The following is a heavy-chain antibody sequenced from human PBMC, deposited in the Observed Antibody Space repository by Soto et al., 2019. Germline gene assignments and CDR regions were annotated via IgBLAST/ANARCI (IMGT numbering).Heavy chain of an antibody. CDR2: INYNGNT. D-gene: IGHD2-8*01. Sequence: WETLCLTCTVSGDSLRSNYHYWVCHPQSPGKGVAWIGSINYNGNTYYSPSLKTRVSISVKMAPKEITLRLGAESVADRAVYYCVRVEMYAGDFTPNFDRWGQGALVTVSS. CDR3: VRVEMYAGDFTPNFDR. CDR1: GDSLRSNYHY. J-gene: IGHJ4*02. V-gene: IGHV4-39*01.